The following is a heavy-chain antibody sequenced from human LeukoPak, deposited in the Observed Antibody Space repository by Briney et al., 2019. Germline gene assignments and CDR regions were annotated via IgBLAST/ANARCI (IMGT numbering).Heavy chain of an antibody. V-gene: IGHV3-23*01. CDR2: IRAGGGQT. CDR1: GFTFSSNA. Sequence: GGSLRLSCAASGFTFSSNAMSWVRQAPGKGLEWVSAIRAGGGQTYYADSVKGRFTISRENSKNTLYLQMNNLRAEDTAVYYCAKALKASRPTYYPHQTDYWGQGTLVTVSS. CDR3: AKALKASRPTYYPHQTDY. J-gene: IGHJ4*02. D-gene: IGHD3-10*01.